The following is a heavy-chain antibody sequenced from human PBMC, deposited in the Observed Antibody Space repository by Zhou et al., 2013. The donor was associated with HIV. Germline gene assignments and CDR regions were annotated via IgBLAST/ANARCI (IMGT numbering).Heavy chain of an antibody. D-gene: IGHD4-4*01. CDR1: AYTFSNYA. CDR2: ISFYNGNT. V-gene: IGHV1-18*01. CDR3: ASSASTTIGEYFQN. Sequence: QVQLVQSGVEVKRPGASVKVSCKASAYTFSNYAISWVRQAPGQGLEWMGWISFYNGNTNYAHKFQGRVAMTTETSTATAYMELRSLRFDDTAVYYCASSASTTIGEYFQNWGQGTLVTVSS. J-gene: IGHJ1*01.